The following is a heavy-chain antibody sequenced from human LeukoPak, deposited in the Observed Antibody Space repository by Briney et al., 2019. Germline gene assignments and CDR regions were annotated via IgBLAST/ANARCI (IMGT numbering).Heavy chain of an antibody. D-gene: IGHD5-12*01. CDR3: ARDEDDYAEAEFFLH. Sequence: AGGSLRLSCTASGFIFNNFGLMWVRQAPGKGLEWVSAISNDGGGTNYADFVKGRFTISRDNYKSTLYLLMNSLRAEDTAVYYCARDEDDYAEAEFFLHWGQGTLVTVSS. V-gene: IGHV3-23*01. J-gene: IGHJ1*01. CDR2: ISNDGGGT. CDR1: GFIFNNFG.